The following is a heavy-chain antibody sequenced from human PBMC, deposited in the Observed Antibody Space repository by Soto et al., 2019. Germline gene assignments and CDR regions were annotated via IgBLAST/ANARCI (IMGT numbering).Heavy chain of an antibody. CDR2: ISAYNGNT. CDR3: ARDDYDILTGYSEYYYYGMDV. V-gene: IGHV1-18*01. Sequence: ASVKVSCKASGYTFTSYGISWVRQAPGQGLEWMGWISAYNGNTNYAQKLQGRVTMTTDTSTSTAYMELRSLRSDDTAVYYCARDDYDILTGYSEYYYYGMDVWGQGTLVTVSS. J-gene: IGHJ6*02. CDR1: GYTFTSYG. D-gene: IGHD3-9*01.